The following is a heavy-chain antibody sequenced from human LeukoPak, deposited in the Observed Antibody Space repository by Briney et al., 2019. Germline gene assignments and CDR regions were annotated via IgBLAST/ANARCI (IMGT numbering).Heavy chain of an antibody. Sequence: RSLRLSCAASGFTFSSYDMHWVRQATGKGLEWISAIGTAGDTYYPGSVKGRFTISRENAKNSLYLQMNSLRAGDTAVYYCARGPPLLLTGDMFMDVWGQGTTVTVSS. CDR2: IGTAGDT. CDR3: ARGPPLLLTGDMFMDV. J-gene: IGHJ6*02. V-gene: IGHV3-13*01. D-gene: IGHD7-27*01. CDR1: GFTFSSYD.